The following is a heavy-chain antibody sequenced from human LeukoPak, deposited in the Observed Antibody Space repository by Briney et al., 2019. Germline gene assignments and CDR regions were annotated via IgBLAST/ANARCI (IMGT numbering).Heavy chain of an antibody. CDR2: ISYDGSNK. CDR3: ARGGGMGVLWFGESTYYFDY. Sequence: GGSPRLSCAASGFTFSSYAMHWVRQAPGKGLEWVAVISYDGSNKYYADSVKGRFTISRDNSKNTLYLQMNSLGAEDTAVYYCARGGGMGVLWFGESTYYFDYWGQGTLVTVSS. CDR1: GFTFSSYA. D-gene: IGHD3-10*01. V-gene: IGHV3-30-3*01. J-gene: IGHJ4*02.